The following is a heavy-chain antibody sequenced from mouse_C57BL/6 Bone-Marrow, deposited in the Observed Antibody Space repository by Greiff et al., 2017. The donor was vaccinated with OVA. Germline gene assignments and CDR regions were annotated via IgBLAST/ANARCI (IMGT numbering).Heavy chain of an antibody. D-gene: IGHD2-14*01. CDR3: TRPYYRYGYFDV. Sequence: EVMLVESGEGLVKPGGSLKLSCAASGFTFSSYAMSWVRQTPEKRLEWVAYISSGGDYIYYADTVKGRFTISRDNARNTLYLQMSSLKSEDTAMYYWTRPYYRYGYFDVWGTGTTVTVAA. CDR2: ISSGGDYI. CDR1: GFTFSSYA. J-gene: IGHJ1*03. V-gene: IGHV5S21*01.